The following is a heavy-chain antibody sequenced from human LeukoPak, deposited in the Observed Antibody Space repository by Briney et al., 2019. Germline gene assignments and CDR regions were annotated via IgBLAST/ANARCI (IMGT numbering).Heavy chain of an antibody. Sequence: PGGSLRLSCAASGFTFNSYAMHWARQAPGKGLEYVSAISSNGGSTYYANSVKGRFTISRDNSKNTLYLQMGSLRPEDMAVYYCARYGGAFADYWGQGTLVTVSS. CDR3: ARYGGAFADY. J-gene: IGHJ4*02. D-gene: IGHD3-16*01. CDR2: ISSNGGST. CDR1: GFTFNSYA. V-gene: IGHV3-64*01.